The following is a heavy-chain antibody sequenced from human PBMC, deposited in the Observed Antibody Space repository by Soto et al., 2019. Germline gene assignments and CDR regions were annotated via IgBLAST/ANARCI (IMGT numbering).Heavy chain of an antibody. CDR2: IYHSGST. V-gene: IGHV4-30-2*01. J-gene: IGHJ4*02. Sequence: SETLSLTCAVSGGSISSDGYSWSWIRQPPGKGLEWIGYIYHSGSTYYNPSLKSRVTTSVDRSKNQFSLKLSSVTAADTAVYYCARGGYYDSSVYYFDYWGQGTLVTVSS. CDR3: ARGGYYDSSVYYFDY. CDR1: GGSISSDGYS. D-gene: IGHD3-22*01.